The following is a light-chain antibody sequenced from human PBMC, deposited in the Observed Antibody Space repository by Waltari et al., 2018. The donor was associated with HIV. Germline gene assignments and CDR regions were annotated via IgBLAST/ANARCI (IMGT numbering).Light chain of an antibody. CDR2: TVS. J-gene: IGKJ2*01. V-gene: IGKV2-30*01. Sequence: DAVMTQSPLSLPVTLGQPASISCRSSQSLLYSNGNTNLQWFLQRPGQSPRRLIHTVSYRDSGVPDRFSGSGSGTNFTLTISRVGAEDVGVYYCMQSTHWPHTFGQGTKLEIK. CDR1: QSLLYSNGNTN. CDR3: MQSTHWPHT.